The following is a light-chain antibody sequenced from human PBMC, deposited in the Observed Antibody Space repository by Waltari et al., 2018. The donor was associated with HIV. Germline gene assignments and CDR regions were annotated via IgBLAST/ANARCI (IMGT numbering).Light chain of an antibody. V-gene: IGKV3-15*01. CDR3: QQYNNWPLLFT. CDR1: QSVRSN. CDR2: GAS. J-gene: IGKJ3*01. Sequence: EIVLTQSPATLSVSPGERATLSCRASQSVRSNLAWYQQKPGQAPRLLIYGASTRATDIPARFSDSGSGPDFTLTISNLQSEDFEVYYCQQYNNWPLLFTFGPGTKVDIK.